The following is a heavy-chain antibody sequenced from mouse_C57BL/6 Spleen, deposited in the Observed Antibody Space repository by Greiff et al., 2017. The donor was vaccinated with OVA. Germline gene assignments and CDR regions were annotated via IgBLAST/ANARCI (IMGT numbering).Heavy chain of an antibody. CDR1: GYTFTSYW. CDR2: IDPSDSYT. D-gene: IGHD1-2*01. CDR3: AVLRLRLYAMDY. Sequence: QVQLQQPGAELVMPGASVKLSCKASGYTFTSYWMHWVKQRPGQGLEWIGEIDPSDSYTNYNQKFKGKSTLTVDKSSSTAYMQLSSLTSEDSAVYYCAVLRLRLYAMDYWGQGTSVTVSS. J-gene: IGHJ4*01. V-gene: IGHV1-69*01.